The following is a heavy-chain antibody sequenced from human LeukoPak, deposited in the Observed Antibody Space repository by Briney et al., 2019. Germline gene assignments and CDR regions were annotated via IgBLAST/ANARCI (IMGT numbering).Heavy chain of an antibody. V-gene: IGHV3-48*04. J-gene: IGHJ4*02. Sequence: GGSLRLSCAASGFTFSSYAMNWVRQAPGKGLEWISYIDRSGTNIKYADSVKGRFTISRDNAKNSLYLQMNSLRAEDTAVYYCVRRGSDFDYWGQGTLVTVSS. D-gene: IGHD3-10*01. CDR3: VRRGSDFDY. CDR1: GFTFSSYA. CDR2: IDRSGTNI.